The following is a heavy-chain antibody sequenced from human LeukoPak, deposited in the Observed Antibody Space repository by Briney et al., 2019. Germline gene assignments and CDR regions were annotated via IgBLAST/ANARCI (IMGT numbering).Heavy chain of an antibody. Sequence: SETLSLTCAVSGYSISSGYYWGWIRQPPGKGLEWIGSIYHSGSTYYNPSLKSRVTISVDTSKNQFSLKLSSVTAADTAEYYCARTLAAMVTYFDYWGQGTLVTVSS. J-gene: IGHJ4*02. CDR1: GYSISSGYY. CDR2: IYHSGST. D-gene: IGHD5-18*01. V-gene: IGHV4-38-2*01. CDR3: ARTLAAMVTYFDY.